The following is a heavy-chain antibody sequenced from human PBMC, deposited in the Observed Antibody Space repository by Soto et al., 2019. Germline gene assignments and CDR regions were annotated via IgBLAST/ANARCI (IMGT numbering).Heavy chain of an antibody. J-gene: IGHJ4*02. D-gene: IGHD2-21*02. CDR3: ARGGGAIVVVTASLRY. CDR2: INPSGGST. Sequence: ASVKVSCKASGYTFTSYYMHWVRQAPGQGLEWMGIINPSGGSTSYAQKFQGRVTMTRDTSTGTVYMELSSLRSEDTAVYYCARGGGAIVVVTASLRYWGQGTLVTVSS. CDR1: GYTFTSYY. V-gene: IGHV1-46*01.